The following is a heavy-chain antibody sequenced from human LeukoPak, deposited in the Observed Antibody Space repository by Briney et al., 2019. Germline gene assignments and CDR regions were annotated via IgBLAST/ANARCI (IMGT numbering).Heavy chain of an antibody. CDR3: ARVSRAYYDFWSGHGGGDWFDP. CDR2: INHSGST. V-gene: IGHV4-34*01. Sequence: PSETLSLTCAVYGGSFSGYYWSWIRRPPGKGLEWIGEINHSGSTNYNPSLKSRVTISVDTSKNQFSLKLSSVTAADTAVYYCARVSRAYYDFWSGHGGGDWFDPWGQGTLVTVSS. CDR1: GGSFSGYY. J-gene: IGHJ5*02. D-gene: IGHD3-3*01.